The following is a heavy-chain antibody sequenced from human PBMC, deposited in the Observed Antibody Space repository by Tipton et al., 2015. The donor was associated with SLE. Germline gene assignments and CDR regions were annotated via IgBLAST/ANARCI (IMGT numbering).Heavy chain of an antibody. CDR3: ARDRLAAEFDY. J-gene: IGHJ4*02. D-gene: IGHD6-13*01. V-gene: IGHV4-59*01. CDR2: IYYSGST. CDR1: GGSISSYY. Sequence: LRLSCTVSGGSISSYYWSWIRQPPGKGLEWIGYIYYSGSTNYNPSLKSRVTISVDTSKNQFSLKLSSVTAADTAVYYCARDRLAAEFDYWGQGTLVTVSS.